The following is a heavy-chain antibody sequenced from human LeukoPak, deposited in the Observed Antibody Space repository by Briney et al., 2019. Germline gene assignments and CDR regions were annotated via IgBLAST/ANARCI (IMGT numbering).Heavy chain of an antibody. CDR2: INSDGSST. V-gene: IGHV3-74*01. CDR1: GFTFSSYW. Sequence: GGSLRLSCAASGFTFSSYWMHWVRQAPGEGLVWVSRINSDGSSTSYADSVKGRFTISRDNAKNTLYLQMNSLRAEDTAVYYCARVSYYYGSGSYRPTAVYYFDYWGQGTLVTVSS. J-gene: IGHJ4*02. CDR3: ARVSYYYGSGSYRPTAVYYFDY. D-gene: IGHD3-10*01.